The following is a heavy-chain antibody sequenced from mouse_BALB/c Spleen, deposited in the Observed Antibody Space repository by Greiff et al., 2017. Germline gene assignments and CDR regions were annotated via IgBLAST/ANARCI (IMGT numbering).Heavy chain of an antibody. Sequence: QVQLQQSGAELARPGASVKLSCKASGYTFTSYWMQWVKQRPGQGLEWIGAIYPGDGDTRYTQKFKGKATLTADKSSSTAYMQLSSLASEDSAVYYCAREGFITTASFAYWGQGTLVTVSA. CDR3: AREGFITTASFAY. CDR2: IYPGDGDT. D-gene: IGHD1-2*01. J-gene: IGHJ3*01. CDR1: GYTFTSYW. V-gene: IGHV1-87*01.